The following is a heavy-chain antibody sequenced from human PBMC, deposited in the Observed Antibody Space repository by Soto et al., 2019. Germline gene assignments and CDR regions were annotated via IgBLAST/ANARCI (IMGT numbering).Heavy chain of an antibody. CDR1: GYTFTGYY. D-gene: IGHD2-15*01. J-gene: IGHJ4*02. CDR3: ARDPQVAATPAFDY. V-gene: IGHV1-2*02. CDR2: INPNSGGT. Sequence: ASGKVSCKASGYTFTGYYMHWLRQSPGQGLEWMGWINPNSGGTNYAQKFQGRVTMTRDTSISTAYMELSRLRSDDTAVYYCARDPQVAATPAFDYWGQGTLVTVSS.